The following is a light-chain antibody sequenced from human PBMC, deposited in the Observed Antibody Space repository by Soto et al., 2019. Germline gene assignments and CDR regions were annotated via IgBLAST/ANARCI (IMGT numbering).Light chain of an antibody. V-gene: IGKV3-20*01. CDR1: QSVSSSY. CDR2: GAS. CDR3: QQYGSSPLT. Sequence: EIGLTQSPGTLSLSPGERATLSCRASQSVSSSYLAWYQQKPGQAPRLLIYGASSRATGIPDRFSGSGSGTDFTLTISRLEPEDFAVYYCQQYGSSPLTFGPGTKVDIK. J-gene: IGKJ3*01.